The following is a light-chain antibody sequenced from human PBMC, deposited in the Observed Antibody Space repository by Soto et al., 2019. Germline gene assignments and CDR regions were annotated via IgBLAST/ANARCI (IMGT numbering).Light chain of an antibody. CDR3: HQYGISPPVT. CDR1: QSISSN. Sequence: EIVLTQSPATLSLSPGERATLSCRASQSISSNLAWYQQKPGQAPRLLTYGASTRATGIPARFSGSGSGTEFTLTISSLQPEDFAVYYCHQYGISPPVTFGQGTRLEIK. V-gene: IGKV3-15*01. J-gene: IGKJ5*01. CDR2: GAS.